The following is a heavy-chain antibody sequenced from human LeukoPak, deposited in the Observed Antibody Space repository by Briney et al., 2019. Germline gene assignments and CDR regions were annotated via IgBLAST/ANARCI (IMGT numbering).Heavy chain of an antibody. Sequence: NPSQTLSLTCTVSGGSISSGDYYWSWIRQPPGKGLEWIGYIYYSGSTNYNPSLKSRVTISVDTSKNQFSLKLSSVTAADTAVYYCASTPRNPLAVAGRKESYYFDYWGQGTLVTVSS. J-gene: IGHJ4*02. CDR2: IYYSGST. CDR3: ASTPRNPLAVAGRKESYYFDY. V-gene: IGHV4-30-4*08. D-gene: IGHD6-19*01. CDR1: GGSISSGDYY.